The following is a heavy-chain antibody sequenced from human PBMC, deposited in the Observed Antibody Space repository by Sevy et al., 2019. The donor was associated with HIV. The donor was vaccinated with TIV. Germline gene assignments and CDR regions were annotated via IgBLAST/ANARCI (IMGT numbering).Heavy chain of an antibody. V-gene: IGHV3-48*03. CDR1: RFTFSDYD. D-gene: IGHD6-13*01. Sequence: GGSLRLSCVASRFTFSDYDMNWVRQSPGRGLEWIAYTTGSGRNRYYAHSVKGRFIISRDNAKSSVFLEMNTLRDEDTALYYCAREQLASAGGGLDHWGQGILVTVSS. CDR3: AREQLASAGGGLDH. CDR2: TTGSGRNR. J-gene: IGHJ5*02.